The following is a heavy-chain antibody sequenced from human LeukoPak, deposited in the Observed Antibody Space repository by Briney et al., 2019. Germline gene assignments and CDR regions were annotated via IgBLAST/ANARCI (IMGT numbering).Heavy chain of an antibody. CDR3: AKLAFYETSAPLRDIDF. V-gene: IGHV3-23*01. Sequence: GSLRLSCAASGFPFNTYAMTWVRQAPGKGLEYISVIRPIGTNTYYASSVKGRFTISRDDSRATVYLQMSSLRAEDTAIYYCAKLAFYETSAPLRDIDFWGQGTLVTVSS. D-gene: IGHD1-14*01. CDR2: IRPIGTNT. J-gene: IGHJ4*02. CDR1: GFPFNTYA.